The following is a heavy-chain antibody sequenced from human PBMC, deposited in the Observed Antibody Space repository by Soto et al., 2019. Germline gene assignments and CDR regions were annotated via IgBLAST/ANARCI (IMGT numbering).Heavy chain of an antibody. V-gene: IGHV4-39*01. CDR1: GGSISSVVYY. D-gene: IGHD3-22*01. Sequence: SETLSLTCTVSGGSISSVVYYWSWIRQPPGEGLEWIGSIYHTGNAYYNPSLKSRVTIFVDTSKNQFSLKLTSVTAADTALYYCARDYFDSSDYTTNWFDPWGQGSLVTSPQ. CDR3: ARDYFDSSDYTTNWFDP. CDR2: IYHTGNA. J-gene: IGHJ5*02.